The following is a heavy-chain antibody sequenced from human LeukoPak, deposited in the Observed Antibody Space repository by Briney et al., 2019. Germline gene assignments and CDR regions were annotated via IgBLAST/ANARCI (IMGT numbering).Heavy chain of an antibody. Sequence: PSETLSLTCTVSGGSISSYYWSWIRQPPGKGLEWIGYIYYSGSTNYNPSLKSRVTISVDTSKNQFSLKLSSVTAADAAVYYCAGHPQRGSHPVDYGGQGTLVTVSS. D-gene: IGHD3-16*01. CDR3: AGHPQRGSHPVDY. J-gene: IGHJ4*02. V-gene: IGHV4-59*08. CDR1: GGSISSYY. CDR2: IYYSGST.